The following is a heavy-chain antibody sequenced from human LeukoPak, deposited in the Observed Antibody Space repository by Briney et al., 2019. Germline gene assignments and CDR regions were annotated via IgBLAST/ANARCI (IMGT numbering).Heavy chain of an antibody. V-gene: IGHV4-39*01. CDR2: IYYRGST. J-gene: IGHJ3*02. Sequence: SETLSLTCTVSGGSISSSSYYWGWIRQPPGKRLEWIGSIYYRGSTYYNPSLQSRVTISVDTSKNQFSLRLSSVTAADTAVYYCARHSVEPTRDAFDIWGQGRMVTVSS. CDR1: GGSISSSSYY. CDR3: ARHSVEPTRDAFDI. D-gene: IGHD1-26*01.